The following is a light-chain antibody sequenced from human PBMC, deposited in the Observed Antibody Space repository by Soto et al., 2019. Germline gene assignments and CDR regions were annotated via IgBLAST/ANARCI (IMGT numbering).Light chain of an antibody. CDR3: AAWDDTLNGHVV. Sequence: QSVLTQPPSASGTPGQTVTISCSGSNSNIGSNTVNWYHQLPGTAPKLLIYSTNRRPSGVPDRFSGSNSGTSASLAISGLQSEDEGDYYCAAWDDTLNGHVVFGGGTKVTVL. CDR2: STN. V-gene: IGLV1-44*01. J-gene: IGLJ2*01. CDR1: NSNIGSNT.